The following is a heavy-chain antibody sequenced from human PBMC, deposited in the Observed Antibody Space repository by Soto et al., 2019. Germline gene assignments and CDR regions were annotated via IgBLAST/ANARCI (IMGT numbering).Heavy chain of an antibody. J-gene: IGHJ6*03. CDR3: AKVGSQCSGGICYPTTIPYNCMDV. Sequence: EVQLVESGGGLVQPGRSLRLSCAASGFTFDDYAMHWVRQAPGKGLEWVSGISWNSGSIGYADSVKGRFTISRDNAKNSLCLQMNRLRADDTALDYCAKVGSQCSGGICYPTTIPYNCMDVWCKGTTVTV. CDR2: ISWNSGSI. CDR1: GFTFDDYA. V-gene: IGHV3-9*01. D-gene: IGHD2-15*01.